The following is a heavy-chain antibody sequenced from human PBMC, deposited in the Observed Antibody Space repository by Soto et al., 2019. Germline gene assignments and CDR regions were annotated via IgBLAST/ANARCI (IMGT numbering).Heavy chain of an antibody. CDR3: ARDQFDSYGPKGGLDY. Sequence: QVQLVQSGAEVKKPGASVKVSCKASGYTFTSYGISWVRQAPGQGLEWMGWISAYNGNTSYAQKLPGRVTMTTDTSTSTAYMELRSLRSDDTAVYSCARDQFDSYGPKGGLDYWGQGTLVTVSS. CDR2: ISAYNGNT. D-gene: IGHD5-18*01. V-gene: IGHV1-18*01. CDR1: GYTFTSYG. J-gene: IGHJ4*02.